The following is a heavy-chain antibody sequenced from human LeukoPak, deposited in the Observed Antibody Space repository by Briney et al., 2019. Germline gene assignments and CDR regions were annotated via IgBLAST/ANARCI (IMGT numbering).Heavy chain of an antibody. Sequence: GGSLRLSCAASGFSLSSYGMHWVRQAPGKGLEWVAFIRYDGSNKYYADSVKGRFTISRDNSKNTLYLQMNSLRAEDTAVYYCATLGYSSSTSCYPFDYWGQGTLVTVSS. D-gene: IGHD2-2*01. CDR1: GFSLSSYG. J-gene: IGHJ4*02. CDR3: ATLGYSSSTSCYPFDY. V-gene: IGHV3-30*02. CDR2: IRYDGSNK.